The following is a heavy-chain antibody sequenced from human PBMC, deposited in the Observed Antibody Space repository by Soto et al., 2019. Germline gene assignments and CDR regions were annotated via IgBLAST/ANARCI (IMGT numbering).Heavy chain of an antibody. V-gene: IGHV2-5*02. D-gene: IGHD2-21*02. CDR1: GFSLNTGGLG. Sequence: SGATLVNPTQTLRLTCTFSGFSLNTGGLGVGWIRQPPGKALEWLALIYWDNDKRYSPSLMSRLTITKDTSKNQVVLTMTNMDPVDAATYYCVHSRCGGDCLQSYSSHYNYGLDVWRQGT. CDR2: IYWDNDK. CDR3: VHSRCGGDCLQSYSSHYNYGLDV. J-gene: IGHJ6*02.